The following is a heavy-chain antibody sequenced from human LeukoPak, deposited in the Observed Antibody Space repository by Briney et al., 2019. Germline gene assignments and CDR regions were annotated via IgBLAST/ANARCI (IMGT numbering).Heavy chain of an antibody. Sequence: SDTLSLTCTVSGGSISSYYWSWLRQPAGGGLEWIGLFYTSWSTSYNPSLKSRVTMSVDTSKNHVSLQLSSLNAADTAVYYCARVGPIVVVPAATYYYYGMDVWGQGTTVTVSS. V-gene: IGHV4-4*07. CDR2: FYTSWST. CDR1: GGSISSYY. J-gene: IGHJ6*02. CDR3: ARVGPIVVVPAATYYYYGMDV. D-gene: IGHD2-2*01.